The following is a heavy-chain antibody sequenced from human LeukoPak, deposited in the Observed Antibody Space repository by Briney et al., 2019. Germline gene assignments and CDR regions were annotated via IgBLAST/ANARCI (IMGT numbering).Heavy chain of an antibody. J-gene: IGHJ6*03. V-gene: IGHV1-2*02. Sequence: ASVKVSCTASGYTFTVYYMHWVRQAPGQGLGWMGWINPNSGGTNYAQKFQGRVTMTRDTSISTAYMELSRLRSDDTAVYYCASNQYSSGWYDWYYYYYYMDVWGKGTTVTVSS. CDR3: ASNQYSSGWYDWYYYYYYMDV. CDR2: INPNSGGT. D-gene: IGHD6-19*01. CDR1: GYTFTVYY.